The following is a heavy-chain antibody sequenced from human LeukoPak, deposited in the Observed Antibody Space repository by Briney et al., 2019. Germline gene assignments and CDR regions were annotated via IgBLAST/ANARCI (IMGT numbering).Heavy chain of an antibody. CDR2: INHSGST. CDR3: AREDVVVVPAAMFGPYYYYYYGMDV. CDR1: GGSFSGYY. Sequence: PSETLSLTCAVYGGSFSGYYWSWIHQPPGKGLEWIGEINHSGSTNYNPSLKSRVTISVDTSKNQFSLKLSSVTAADTAVYYCAREDVVVVPAAMFGPYYYYYYGMDVWGKGTTVTVSS. D-gene: IGHD2-2*01. J-gene: IGHJ6*04. V-gene: IGHV4-34*01.